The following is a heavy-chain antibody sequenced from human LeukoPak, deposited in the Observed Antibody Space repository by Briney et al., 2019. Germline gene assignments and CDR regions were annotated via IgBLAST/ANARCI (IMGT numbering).Heavy chain of an antibody. CDR2: IYYSGST. Sequence: PSETLSLTCTVSGGSISSYYWSWIRQPPGKGLEWIGYIYYSGSTNYNPSLKSRVTISVDTSKNQFSLKLSSVTAADTAVYYCARVCSGGSCYLSYYYYGMDVWGQGTTVTVSS. J-gene: IGHJ6*02. CDR3: ARVCSGGSCYLSYYYYGMDV. V-gene: IGHV4-59*01. D-gene: IGHD2-15*01. CDR1: GGSISSYY.